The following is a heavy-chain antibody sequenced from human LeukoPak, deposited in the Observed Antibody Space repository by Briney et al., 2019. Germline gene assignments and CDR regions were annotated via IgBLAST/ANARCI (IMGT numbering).Heavy chain of an antibody. Sequence: SETLSLTCTVSGYSISSGYYWGWIRQPPGQGLEWIGSIYHSGSTYYNPSLKSRVTISVDTSKNQFSLKLSSVTAADTAVYYCARTIVVVPHYFDYWGQGTLVTVSS. V-gene: IGHV4-38-2*02. CDR3: ARTIVVVPHYFDY. J-gene: IGHJ4*02. CDR2: IYHSGST. CDR1: GYSISSGYY. D-gene: IGHD3-22*01.